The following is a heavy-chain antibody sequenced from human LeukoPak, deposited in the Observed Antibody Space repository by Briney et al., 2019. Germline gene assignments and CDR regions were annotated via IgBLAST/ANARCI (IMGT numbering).Heavy chain of an antibody. J-gene: IGHJ4*02. D-gene: IGHD3-22*01. V-gene: IGHV3-11*04. Sequence: GGSLRLSCAASGLTFSDYYMSWIRQAPGKWLEWVSYISSSGNTIYYADSVKGRFTISRDNAKNSLYLQMNSLRAEDTAVYYCARDAYYYDSSGYYVYWGQGTLVTASS. CDR2: ISSSGNTI. CDR1: GLTFSDYY. CDR3: ARDAYYYDSSGYYVY.